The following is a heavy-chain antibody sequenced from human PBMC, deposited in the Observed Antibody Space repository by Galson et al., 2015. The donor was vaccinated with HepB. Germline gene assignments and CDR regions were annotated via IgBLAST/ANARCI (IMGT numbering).Heavy chain of an antibody. D-gene: IGHD1-26*01. CDR3: ARGRSKSQLLRDYIDY. CDR2: IFPNSGGT. V-gene: IGHV1-2*02. Sequence: SVKVSCKASKYTFSDYYIHWVRQAPGQGLEWMGWIFPNSGGTTYAQVFQGRVTLTSDTSINTAYMYLSSLTSDDTAVYYCARGRSKSQLLRDYIDYGGQGAMVNGAS. CDR1: KYTFSDYY. J-gene: IGHJ4*02.